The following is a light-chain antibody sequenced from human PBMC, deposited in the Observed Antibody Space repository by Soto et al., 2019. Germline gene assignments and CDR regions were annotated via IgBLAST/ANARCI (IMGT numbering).Light chain of an antibody. CDR1: QRVTSSY. J-gene: IGKJ4*01. Sequence: DIVLTQSPGTLSLSPGETATLSCRASQRVTSSYLAWYQQKPGQAPSLLIYGASSRATGIPDRFSGSGSGTDFTLTISRLEPEDFAVYYCQQHGSSLALTFGGGTKVDIK. CDR3: QQHGSSLALT. V-gene: IGKV3-20*01. CDR2: GAS.